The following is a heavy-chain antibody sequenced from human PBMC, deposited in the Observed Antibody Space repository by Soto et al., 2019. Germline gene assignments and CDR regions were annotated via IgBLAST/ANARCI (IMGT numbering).Heavy chain of an antibody. J-gene: IGHJ4*02. Sequence: SETLSLTCTVSGGSISSGGYYWSWIRQHPGKGLEWIGYIYYSGSTYYNPSLKSRVTISVDTSKNQFSLKLSSVTAADTAVYYCARWVEYCSSTSCYGEFDYWGQGTLVTVSS. V-gene: IGHV4-31*03. D-gene: IGHD2-2*01. CDR1: GGSISSGGYY. CDR2: IYYSGST. CDR3: ARWVEYCSSTSCYGEFDY.